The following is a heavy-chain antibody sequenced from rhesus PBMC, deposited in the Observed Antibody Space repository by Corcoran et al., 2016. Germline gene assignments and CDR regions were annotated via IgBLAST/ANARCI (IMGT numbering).Heavy chain of an antibody. CDR2: ISGSSGGT. J-gene: IGHJ4*01. CDR1: GGSFSGYS. D-gene: IGHD7-45*01. Sequence: QVQLQESGPGLVQPSETLSLTCAVSGGSFSGYSWGWIRQPPGKGLEWIGYISGSSGGTDYNPSLKSRVTISTDTSKNQFFLKLSSVTAADTAVYYCARTPWGFSRFDYWGQGVLVTVSS. V-gene: IGHV4-165*01. CDR3: ARTPWGFSRFDY.